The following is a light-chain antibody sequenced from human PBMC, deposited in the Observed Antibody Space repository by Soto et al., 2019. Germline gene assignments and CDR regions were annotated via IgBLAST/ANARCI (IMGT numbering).Light chain of an antibody. Sequence: DIQLTQSPSFLSASVGDRVTITCRASQGISSFLAWYQQKPPKAPELLIYGASTLQSGVPSRFSGSGSGTEVTLTISSLQPEDFATYYCQQLHTYPITFAQGTRLEIK. CDR3: QQLHTYPIT. CDR1: QGISSF. V-gene: IGKV1-9*01. J-gene: IGKJ5*01. CDR2: GAS.